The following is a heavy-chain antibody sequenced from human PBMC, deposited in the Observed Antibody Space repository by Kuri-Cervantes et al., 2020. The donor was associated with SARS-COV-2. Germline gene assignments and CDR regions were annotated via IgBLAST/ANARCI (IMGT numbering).Heavy chain of an antibody. CDR1: GYTFTSYA. CDR3: ARENVVVVAATPTASHDY. J-gene: IGHJ4*02. V-gene: IGHV1-3*01. CDR2: INAGNGNT. Sequence: ASVQVSCKASGYTFTSYAMHWVRQAPGQRLEWMGWINAGNGNTKYSQKFQGRVTITRDTSASTAYMELRSLRSDDTAVYYCARENVVVVAATPTASHDYWGQGTLVTVSS. D-gene: IGHD2-15*01.